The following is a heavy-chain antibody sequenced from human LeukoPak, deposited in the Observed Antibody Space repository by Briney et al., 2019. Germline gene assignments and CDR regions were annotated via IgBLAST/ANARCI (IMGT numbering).Heavy chain of an antibody. J-gene: IGHJ4*02. Sequence: SETLSLTCTVSGGSISSSSYYWGWIRQPPGKGLEWIGSIYYSGSTYYNPSLKSRVTISVDTSKNQFSLKLSSVTAADTAVYYCARPPHAYYYGSGQDYYFDYWGQGTLVTVSS. D-gene: IGHD3-10*01. CDR3: ARPPHAYYYGSGQDYYFDY. CDR1: GGSISSSSYY. V-gene: IGHV4-39*01. CDR2: IYYSGST.